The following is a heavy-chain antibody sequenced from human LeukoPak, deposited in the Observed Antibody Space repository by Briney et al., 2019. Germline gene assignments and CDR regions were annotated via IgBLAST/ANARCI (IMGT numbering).Heavy chain of an antibody. V-gene: IGHV3-30*02. J-gene: IGHJ5*02. CDR2: IRYDGSNK. D-gene: IGHD3-22*01. Sequence: GGSLRLSCAASGFTFSSYGMHWVRQAPGKGLEWVAFIRYDGSNKYYADSVKGRFTISRDNSKNTLYLQMNSLRAEDTAVYYCAKAWGGDSSGYPSNWFDPWGQGTLVTVSS. CDR1: GFTFSSYG. CDR3: AKAWGGDSSGYPSNWFDP.